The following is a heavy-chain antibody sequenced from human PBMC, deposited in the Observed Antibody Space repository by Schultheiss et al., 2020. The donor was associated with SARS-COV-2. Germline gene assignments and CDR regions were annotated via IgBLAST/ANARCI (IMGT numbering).Heavy chain of an antibody. CDR1: GFTVSSNY. D-gene: IGHD6-6*01. CDR3: ARDRHGYFDY. CDR2: IWYDGSNK. V-gene: IGHV3-30-3*01. Sequence: GGSLRLSCAASGFTVSSNYMSWVRQAPGKGLEWVAVIWYDGSNKYYADSVKGRFTISRDNSKNTLYLQMNSLRAEDTAVYYCARDRHGYFDYWGQGTLVTVSS. J-gene: IGHJ4*02.